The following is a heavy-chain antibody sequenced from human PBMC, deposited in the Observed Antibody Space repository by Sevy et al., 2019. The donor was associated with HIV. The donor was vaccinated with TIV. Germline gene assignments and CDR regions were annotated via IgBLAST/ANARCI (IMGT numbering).Heavy chain of an antibody. CDR1: GFKFNGHG. V-gene: IGHV3-30*14. CDR2: ISHDGDNK. Sequence: GGSLRLSCVAPGFKFNGHGIHWVRQAPGKGLQWVAGISHDGDNKNYADSVKGRFTISGDQSKNTVFLQMNTLTTEDTAVYYCVRGTSDWDGVDYWGQGTLVTVSS. D-gene: IGHD6-19*01. J-gene: IGHJ4*02. CDR3: VRGTSDWDGVDY.